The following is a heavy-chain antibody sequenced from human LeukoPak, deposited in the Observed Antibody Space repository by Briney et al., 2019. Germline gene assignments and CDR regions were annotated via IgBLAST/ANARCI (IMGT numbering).Heavy chain of an antibody. Sequence: SQTLSLTCTVSGGSISSGDYYWSWIRQPPGKGLEWIGYIYNSRSTYYNPSLKSRVTISVDTSKNQFSLKLSSVTAAGTAVYYCARDKFRLGYYDSSGYRHYFDYWGQGTLVTVSS. D-gene: IGHD3-22*01. CDR3: ARDKFRLGYYDSSGYRHYFDY. CDR2: IYNSRST. J-gene: IGHJ4*02. V-gene: IGHV4-30-4*01. CDR1: GGSISSGDYY.